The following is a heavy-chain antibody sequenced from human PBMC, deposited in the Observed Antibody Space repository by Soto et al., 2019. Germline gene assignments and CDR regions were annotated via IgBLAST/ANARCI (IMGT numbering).Heavy chain of an antibody. V-gene: IGHV4-34*01. CDR2: INHSGST. J-gene: IGHJ5*02. Sequence: QVQLQQWGAGLLKPSETLSLTCAVYGGSFSGYYWSWIRQPPGKGLEWIGEINHSGSTNYNPSLKSQVTISVDTSKNQFSLKLSSVTAADTAVYYCARGSWGIVVVPAAILGFDPWGQGTLVTVSS. CDR3: ARGSWGIVVVPAAILGFDP. CDR1: GGSFSGYY. D-gene: IGHD2-2*01.